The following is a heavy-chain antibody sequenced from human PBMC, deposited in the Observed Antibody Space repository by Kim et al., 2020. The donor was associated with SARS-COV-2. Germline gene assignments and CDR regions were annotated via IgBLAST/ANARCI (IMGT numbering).Heavy chain of an antibody. J-gene: IGHJ2*01. D-gene: IGHD6-13*01. V-gene: IGHV4-34*01. CDR3: ARGLVAAAGTGYFDL. CDR2: INHSGIT. CDR1: GGSFSGYY. Sequence: SETLSLTCAVYGGSFSGYYWSWIRQPPGKGLEWIGEINHSGITNYNPSLKSRVTISVDTSKNQFSLKLSSVTAADTAVYYCARGLVAAAGTGYFDLWGRGTLVTVSS.